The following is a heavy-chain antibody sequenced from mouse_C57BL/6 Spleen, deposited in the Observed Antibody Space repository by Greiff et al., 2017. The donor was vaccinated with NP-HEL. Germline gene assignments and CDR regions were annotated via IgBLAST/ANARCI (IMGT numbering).Heavy chain of an antibody. J-gene: IGHJ4*01. Sequence: EVQLVESGAELVRPGASVKLSCTASGFNIKDDYMHWVKQRPEQGLEWIGWIDPENGDTEYASKFQGKATITAGTSSNTAYLQLSSLTSEDTAVDYCTRELGRKAMDYWGQGTSVTVSS. D-gene: IGHD4-1*01. CDR2: IDPENGDT. CDR3: TRELGRKAMDY. CDR1: GFNIKDDY. V-gene: IGHV14-4*01.